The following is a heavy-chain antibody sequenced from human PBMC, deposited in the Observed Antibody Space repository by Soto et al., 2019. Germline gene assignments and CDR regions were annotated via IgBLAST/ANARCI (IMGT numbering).Heavy chain of an antibody. CDR2: INHSGST. CDR1: GGSFSGYY. CDR3: ARGRKNRLHYYYGSGSYRDFDY. V-gene: IGHV4-34*01. J-gene: IGHJ4*02. D-gene: IGHD3-10*01. Sequence: SDTLSLTGAGYGGSFSGYYWSWIRQPPGKGLEWMGEINHSGSTNYNPSLKSRVTISGDTSKNQFSLKLSSVTAADPAVYYCARGRKNRLHYYYGSGSYRDFDYWGEGTLVTVSS.